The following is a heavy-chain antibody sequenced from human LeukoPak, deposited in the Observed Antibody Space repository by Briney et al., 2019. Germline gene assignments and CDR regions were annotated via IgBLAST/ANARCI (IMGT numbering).Heavy chain of an antibody. V-gene: IGHV4-30-2*01. Sequence: SETLSLTCAVSGGSISSGGYSWSWIRQPPGKGLEWIGYIYHSGSTYYNPSLKSRVTISVDRSKNQFSLKLSSVTAADTAVYYCARYYYGSGGWYYFDYWGQGTLVTVSS. CDR1: GGSISSGGYS. D-gene: IGHD3-10*01. CDR2: IYHSGST. J-gene: IGHJ4*02. CDR3: ARYYYGSGGWYYFDY.